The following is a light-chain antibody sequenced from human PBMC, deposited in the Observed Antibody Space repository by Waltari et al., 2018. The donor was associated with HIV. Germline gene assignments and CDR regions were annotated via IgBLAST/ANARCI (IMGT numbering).Light chain of an antibody. CDR1: QHINSL. J-gene: IGKJ1*01. V-gene: IGKV1-39*01. CDR2: GAS. CDR3: QQSYRTPPVT. Sequence: DIQMTQSPSSLSASVGYRVTITCRASQHINSLLNWYQQRPGKAPKLLIYGASNLQSGVPSRFSGSGSGTDFTLTISSLHPEDFATYYCQQSYRTPPVTFGQGTRVEI.